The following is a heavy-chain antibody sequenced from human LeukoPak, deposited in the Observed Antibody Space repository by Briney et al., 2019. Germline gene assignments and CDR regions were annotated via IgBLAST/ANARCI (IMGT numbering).Heavy chain of an antibody. V-gene: IGHV3-48*01. D-gene: IGHD3-3*01. J-gene: IGHJ6*02. Sequence: GGSLRLSCAASGFTFSSYAMSWVRQAPGKGLEWVSYISSSSSTIYYADSVKGRFTISRDNAKNSLYLQMNSLRAEDTAVYYYARVDYDFWSGSYGMDVWGQGTTVTVSS. CDR2: ISSSSSTI. CDR1: GFTFSSYA. CDR3: ARVDYDFWSGSYGMDV.